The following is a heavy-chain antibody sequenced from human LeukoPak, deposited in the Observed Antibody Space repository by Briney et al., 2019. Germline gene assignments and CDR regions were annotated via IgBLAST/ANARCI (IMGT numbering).Heavy chain of an antibody. CDR2: IYPDDSDT. CDR1: GYSFTSYW. V-gene: IGHV5-51*01. D-gene: IGHD5-18*01. J-gene: IGHJ4*02. CDR3: ARLVDTTMADY. Sequence: GESLKISCKASGYSFTSYWIGWVRQMPGKGLEWMGIIYPDDSDTRYSPSFQGQVTISADKSISTAYLLWSSRKASDTAMYYCARLVDTTMADYWGQGSLVTVSS.